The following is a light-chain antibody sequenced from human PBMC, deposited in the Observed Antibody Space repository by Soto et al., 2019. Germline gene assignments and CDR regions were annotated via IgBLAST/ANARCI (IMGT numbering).Light chain of an antibody. CDR1: QSVSSDS. J-gene: IGKJ1*01. Sequence: EIVLTQSPGTLSSSPGEGATLCCRASQSVSSDSVAWYQQKPGQAPRLLIFGASRRATDIPDRFSGGGSGTDFTLTISRLEPEDFAVYYCQQYGTSPPWTFGQGTKVEIK. CDR2: GAS. CDR3: QQYGTSPPWT. V-gene: IGKV3-20*01.